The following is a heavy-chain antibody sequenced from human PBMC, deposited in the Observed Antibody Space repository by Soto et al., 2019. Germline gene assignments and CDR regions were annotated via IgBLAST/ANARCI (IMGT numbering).Heavy chain of an antibody. CDR2: IYWDDDK. Sequence: QITLKESGPTLVKPTQILTLTCTFSGFSLSTSGVGVGWIRQPPGKALEWLALIYWDDDKRYSPSLKSRLTITKDTSKNQVVLTMTNMDPVDTATYYCAHKAAAGILSPYAFDIWGQGTMVTVSS. V-gene: IGHV2-5*02. CDR3: AHKAAAGILSPYAFDI. CDR1: GFSLSTSGVG. D-gene: IGHD6-13*01. J-gene: IGHJ3*02.